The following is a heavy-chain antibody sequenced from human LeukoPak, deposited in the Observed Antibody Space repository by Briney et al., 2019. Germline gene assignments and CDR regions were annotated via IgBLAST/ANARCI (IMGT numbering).Heavy chain of an antibody. V-gene: IGHV1-24*01. Sequence: GASVKVSCKVSGYTLTQLSIHWVRQAPGKGLEWLGSSDPQQTIYAQNFQGRVTMTEDTSTDTMFLDLSSLTSDDTAVYYCATILYGSGLDFWGKGTTVTVSS. D-gene: IGHD2/OR15-2a*01. CDR1: GYTLTQLS. J-gene: IGHJ6*04. CDR3: ATILYGSGLDF. CDR2: SDPQQT.